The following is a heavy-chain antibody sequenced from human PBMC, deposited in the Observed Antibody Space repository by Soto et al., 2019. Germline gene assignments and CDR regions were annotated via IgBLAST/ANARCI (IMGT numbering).Heavy chain of an antibody. CDR3: ARDGGYQLLWDYYMDV. Sequence: ASVKVSCKASGYTFTSYDINWVRQATGQGLEWMGWMNPNSGNTGYAQKFQGRVTMTRNTSISTAYMELSSLRSEDTAVYYCARDGGYQLLWDYYMDVWGKGTTVTVSS. CDR2: MNPNSGNT. CDR1: GYTFTSYD. J-gene: IGHJ6*03. D-gene: IGHD2-2*01. V-gene: IGHV1-8*01.